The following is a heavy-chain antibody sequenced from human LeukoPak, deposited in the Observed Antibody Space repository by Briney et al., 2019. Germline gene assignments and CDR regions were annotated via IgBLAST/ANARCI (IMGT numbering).Heavy chain of an antibody. J-gene: IGHJ4*02. Sequence: TSETLSLTCTVSGGSISSYYWSWIRQPAGKGLEWIGRIYTSGSTNYNPSLKSRVTMSVDTSKNQFSLKLSSVTAADTAVYYCARVVGATTDYYFDYWGQGTLVTVSS. V-gene: IGHV4-4*07. CDR1: GGSISSYY. CDR2: IYTSGST. D-gene: IGHD1-26*01. CDR3: ARVVGATTDYYFDY.